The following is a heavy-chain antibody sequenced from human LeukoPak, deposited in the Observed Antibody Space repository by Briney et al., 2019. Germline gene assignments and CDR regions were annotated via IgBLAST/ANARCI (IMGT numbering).Heavy chain of an antibody. CDR3: ARLRCSGGSCYSGVNWFDP. D-gene: IGHD2-15*01. CDR2: IYHSGST. V-gene: IGHV4-4*02. J-gene: IGHJ5*02. Sequence: SGTLSLTCAVSGGSISSSNRWSWVRQPPGKGLEWIGEIYHSGSTNYNPSLKSRVTISVDKSKNQFSLKLSSVTAADTAVYYCARLRCSGGSCYSGVNWFDPWGQGTLVTVSS. CDR1: GGSISSSNR.